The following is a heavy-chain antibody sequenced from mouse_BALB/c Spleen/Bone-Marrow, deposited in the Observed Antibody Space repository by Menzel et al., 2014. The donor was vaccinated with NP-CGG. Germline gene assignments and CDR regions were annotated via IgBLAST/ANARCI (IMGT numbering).Heavy chain of an antibody. Sequence: LEESGGRLVTPGGSLTLTCTVSGIDLSSYAMGWVRQAPGEGLEWIGTIGNGGTTYYATWAKGRFTISKTSTTVDLKMTGPTTEDTATYCCARAAGGAFNYYTLWGQGTLVTVS. D-gene: IGHD1-1*01. CDR3: ARAAGGAFNYYTL. CDR2: IGNGGTT. CDR1: GIDLSSYA. J-gene: IGHJ3*02. V-gene: IGHV5-6-5*01.